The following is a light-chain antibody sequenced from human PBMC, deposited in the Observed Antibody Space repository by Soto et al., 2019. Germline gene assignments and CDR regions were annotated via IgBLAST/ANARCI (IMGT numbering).Light chain of an antibody. J-gene: IGKJ5*01. V-gene: IGKV3-11*01. CDR2: DAS. Sequence: DIVLTQSPATLSLSPGERATLSCRASQSVSSYLAWYQQKPGQSPRLLIFDASDRATGIPARFSGSRSGTDFTLTISSLEPEDFAVYYCQQRSSWPLTFGQGTRLEIK. CDR1: QSVSSY. CDR3: QQRSSWPLT.